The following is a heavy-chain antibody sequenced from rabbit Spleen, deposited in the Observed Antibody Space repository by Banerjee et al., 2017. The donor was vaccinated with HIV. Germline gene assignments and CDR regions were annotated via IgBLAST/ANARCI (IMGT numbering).Heavy chain of an antibody. CDR3: ARDTGTSFSSYGMDL. CDR2: IAGSSSGFT. D-gene: IGHD8-1*01. J-gene: IGHJ6*01. Sequence: QERLVESGGGLVQPEGSLTLTCKASGLSFSDRDVMCWVRQAPGKGLEWISCIAGSSSGFTYSATWAKGRFTCSKTSSTTVTLQMTSLTVADTATYFCARDTGTSFSSYGMDLWGPGTLVTVS. CDR1: GLSFSDRDV. V-gene: IGHV1S45*01.